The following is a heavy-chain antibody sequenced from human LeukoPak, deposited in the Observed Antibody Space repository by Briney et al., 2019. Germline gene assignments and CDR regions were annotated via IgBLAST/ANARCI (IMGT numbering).Heavy chain of an antibody. CDR1: GGSFSGYY. J-gene: IGHJ6*02. D-gene: IGHD3-10*01. Sequence: PSETLSLTCAVYGGSFSGYYWSRIRQPPGKGLEWIGEINHSGSTNYNPSLKSRVTISVDTSKNQFSLKLSSVTAANTAVYYCARGRKVRGVIMGYYYYYGMDVWPRDHGHRLL. CDR2: INHSGST. CDR3: ARGRKVRGVIMGYYYYYGMDV. V-gene: IGHV4-34*01.